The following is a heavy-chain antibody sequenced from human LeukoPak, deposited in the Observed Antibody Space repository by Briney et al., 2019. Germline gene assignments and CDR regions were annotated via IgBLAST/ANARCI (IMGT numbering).Heavy chain of an antibody. V-gene: IGHV1-18*01. CDR3: ARAHSTVTTRVLVY. D-gene: IGHD4-17*01. J-gene: IGHJ4*02. Sequence: ASVKVSCKASGYTFTSYDINWVRQATGQGLEWMGWISAYNGNTNYAQKLQGRVTMTTDTSTSTAHMELRSLRSDDTAVYYCARAHSTVTTRVLVYWGQGTLVTVSS. CDR2: ISAYNGNT. CDR1: GYTFTSYD.